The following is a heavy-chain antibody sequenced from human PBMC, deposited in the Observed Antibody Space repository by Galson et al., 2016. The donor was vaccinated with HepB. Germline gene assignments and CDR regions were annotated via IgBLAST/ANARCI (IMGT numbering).Heavy chain of an antibody. J-gene: IGHJ6*02. D-gene: IGHD2-15*01. CDR1: GFTFSSYG. V-gene: IGHV3-30*18. CDR2: ISYDGSNK. CDR3: AKDLVVVGATYYYYGMDV. Sequence: SLRLSCAASGFTFSSYGMHWVRQAPGKGLEWVAVISYDGSNKYYADSVKGRFTISRDNSKNTLYLQMNSLRAEDTAVYYCAKDLVVVGATYYYYGMDVWGQGTTVTVSS.